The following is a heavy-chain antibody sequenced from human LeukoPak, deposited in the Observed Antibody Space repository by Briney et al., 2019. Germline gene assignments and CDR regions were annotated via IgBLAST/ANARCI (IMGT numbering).Heavy chain of an antibody. CDR3: ATVSDYLAFDI. D-gene: IGHD4/OR15-4a*01. CDR2: IYYSGST. CDR1: GGSISSSSYY. V-gene: IGHV4-39*01. J-gene: IGHJ3*02. Sequence: PSETLSLTXTVSGGSISSSSYYWGWIRQPPGQGLEWIGSIYYSGSTYYNPSLKSRVTISVDTSKNQFSLQLSSVTAADTAVYYCATVSDYLAFDIWGQGTMVTVSS.